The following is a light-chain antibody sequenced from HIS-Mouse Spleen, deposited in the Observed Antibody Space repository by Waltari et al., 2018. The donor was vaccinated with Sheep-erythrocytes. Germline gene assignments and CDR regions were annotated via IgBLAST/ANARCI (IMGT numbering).Light chain of an antibody. Sequence: QSALTQPASVSGSPGQSITISCTGTSTDVGSYTLVSWYQQHPGKPPKLMIYEGSKRPSGVSNRFSGSKSGNTASLTISGLQAEDEADYYCCSYAGSSTYVVFGGGTKLTVL. CDR2: EGS. J-gene: IGLJ2*01. CDR3: CSYAGSSTYVV. CDR1: STDVGSYTL. V-gene: IGLV2-23*01.